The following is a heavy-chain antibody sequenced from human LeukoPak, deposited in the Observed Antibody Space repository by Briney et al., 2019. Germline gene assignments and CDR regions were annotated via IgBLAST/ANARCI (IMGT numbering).Heavy chain of an antibody. CDR1: GFTFSSYS. Sequence: GGSLRLSCAASGFTFSSYSMNWVRQAPGKGLEWVSYISSSSSTIYYADSVKGRFTISRDNAKNSPYLQMNSLRAEDTAVYYCARDNGGRFLEWLTGWFDPWGQGTLVTVSS. CDR2: ISSSSSTI. J-gene: IGHJ5*02. CDR3: ARDNGGRFLEWLTGWFDP. V-gene: IGHV3-48*01. D-gene: IGHD3-3*01.